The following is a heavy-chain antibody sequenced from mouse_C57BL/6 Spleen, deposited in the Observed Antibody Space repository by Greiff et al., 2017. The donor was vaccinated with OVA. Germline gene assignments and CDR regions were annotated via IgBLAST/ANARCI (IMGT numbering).Heavy chain of an antibody. Sequence: EVKLVESGPGLVKPSQSLSLTCSVTGYSITSGYYWNWIRQFPGNKLEWMGYISYDGSNNYNPSLKNRISITRDTSKNQFFLKLNSVTTEDTATDYCARGSGYNGYFDVWGTGTTVTVSS. CDR1: GYSITSGYY. CDR3: ARGSGYNGYFDV. V-gene: IGHV3-6*01. CDR2: ISYDGSN. J-gene: IGHJ1*03. D-gene: IGHD2-2*01.